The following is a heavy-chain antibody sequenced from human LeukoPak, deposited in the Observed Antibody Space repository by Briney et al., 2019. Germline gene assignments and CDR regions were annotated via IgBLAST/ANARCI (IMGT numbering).Heavy chain of an antibody. D-gene: IGHD2-2*01. CDR2: ISSSSSYI. Sequence: GGSLRLSCAASGFTFSSYSMNWVRQAPGKGLEWVSSISSSSSYIYYADSVKGRFTIFRDNAKNSLYLQMNSLRAEDTAVYYCARDTTLVVPAATLDYWGQGTLVTVSS. V-gene: IGHV3-21*01. CDR1: GFTFSSYS. J-gene: IGHJ4*02. CDR3: ARDTTLVVPAATLDY.